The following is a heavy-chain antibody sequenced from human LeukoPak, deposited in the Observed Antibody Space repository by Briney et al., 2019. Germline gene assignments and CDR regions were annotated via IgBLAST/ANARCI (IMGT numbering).Heavy chain of an antibody. J-gene: IGHJ4*02. D-gene: IGHD4-17*01. CDR3: ARDMYYGDYEIDY. CDR2: ITSSSSTI. V-gene: IGHV3-48*02. Sequence: GGSLRLSCAASGFTFSSYDMNWVRQAPGKGLEWVSYITSSSSTIYYADSVKGRFTISRDNAKNSLFLQMNSLRDEDTAVYYCARDMYYGDYEIDYWGQGTLVTVSS. CDR1: GFTFSSYD.